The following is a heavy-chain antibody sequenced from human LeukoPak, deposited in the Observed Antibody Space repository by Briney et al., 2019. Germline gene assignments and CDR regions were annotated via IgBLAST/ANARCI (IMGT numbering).Heavy chain of an antibody. Sequence: PGGSLRLSCAASGFTFNSYSMNWVRQAPGKGLEWVSYISSSSSTIYYADSVKGRFTISRDNAKNSLYLQVNSLRAEDTAVYYCTRVDIGVVHFDYWGQGTLVTVSS. D-gene: IGHD3-22*01. CDR1: GFTFNSYS. V-gene: IGHV3-48*01. J-gene: IGHJ4*02. CDR3: TRVDIGVVHFDY. CDR2: ISSSSSTI.